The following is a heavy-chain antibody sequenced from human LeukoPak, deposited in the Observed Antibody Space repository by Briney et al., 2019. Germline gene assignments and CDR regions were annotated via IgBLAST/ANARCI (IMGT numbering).Heavy chain of an antibody. J-gene: IGHJ4*02. D-gene: IGHD6-13*01. CDR1: GFTFSSYG. Sequence: GGSLRLSCAASGFTFSSYGMHWVRQAPGKGLEWVAVISYDGSNKYYADSVKGRFTISRDNSKNTLYLQMNSLRAEDTAVYYCAKDSTQYSSSWYPFDYWGQGTLVTVSS. CDR2: ISYDGSNK. CDR3: AKDSTQYSSSWYPFDY. V-gene: IGHV3-30*18.